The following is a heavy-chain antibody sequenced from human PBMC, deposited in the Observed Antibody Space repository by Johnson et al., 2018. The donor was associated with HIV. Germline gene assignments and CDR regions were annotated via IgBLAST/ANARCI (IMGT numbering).Heavy chain of an antibody. CDR1: GFTFSSYW. V-gene: IGHV3-7*05. CDR2: IKQDGSEH. J-gene: IGHJ3*02. D-gene: IGHD6-13*01. Sequence: EVQLVESGGGLVHPGGSLRLSCAASGFTFSSYWMRWVRRAPGKGLVWVANIKQDGSEHYYVDSVKGRFTISRDNAKNSLYLQLNSLRAEDTAVYYCARDGEYSSSWYRDFDIWGQGTMVTVSS. CDR3: ARDGEYSSSWYRDFDI.